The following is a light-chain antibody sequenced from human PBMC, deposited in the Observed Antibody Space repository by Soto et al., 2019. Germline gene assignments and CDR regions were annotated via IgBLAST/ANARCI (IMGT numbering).Light chain of an antibody. CDR3: ATWDDSLNGYV. Sequence: QSVLTQPPSASGTPGQRVTISCSGSSSNIGSNSVNWYQQLPGTAPKLLIYSDSQRPSGVPDRFSGSKSGTSASLAISGLRSEDEADFYCATWDDSLNGYVFGTGTKLTVL. CDR2: SDS. J-gene: IGLJ1*01. CDR1: SSNIGSNS. V-gene: IGLV1-44*01.